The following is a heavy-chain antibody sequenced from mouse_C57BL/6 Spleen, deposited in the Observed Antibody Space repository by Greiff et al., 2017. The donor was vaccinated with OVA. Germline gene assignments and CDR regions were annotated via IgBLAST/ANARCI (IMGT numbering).Heavy chain of an antibody. CDR2: IDPETGGT. Sequence: VKLVESGAELVRPGASVTLSCKASGYTFTDYEMHWVKQTPVHGLEWIGAIDPETGGTAYNQKFKGKAILTADKSSSTAYMELRSLTSEDSAVYYCTRENYGSSFYAMDYWGQGTSVTVSS. V-gene: IGHV1-15*01. CDR3: TRENYGSSFYAMDY. D-gene: IGHD1-1*01. J-gene: IGHJ4*01. CDR1: GYTFTDYE.